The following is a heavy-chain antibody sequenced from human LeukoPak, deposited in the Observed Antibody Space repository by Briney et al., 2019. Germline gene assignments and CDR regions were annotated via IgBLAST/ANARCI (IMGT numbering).Heavy chain of an antibody. CDR1: GYTFTGYY. D-gene: IGHD3-10*01. CDR2: INPNSGGT. CDR3: ARGSRYGSGSYCGY. V-gene: IGHV1-2*06. Sequence: ASVKVSCKASGYTFTGYYMHWVRQAPGQGLEWMGRINPNSGGTHYAQKFQGRVTMTRDTSISTAYMELSSLRSEDTAVYYCARGSRYGSGSYCGYWGQGTLVTVSS. J-gene: IGHJ4*02.